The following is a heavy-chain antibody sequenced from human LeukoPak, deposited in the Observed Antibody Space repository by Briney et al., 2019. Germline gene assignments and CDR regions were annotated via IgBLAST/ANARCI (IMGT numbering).Heavy chain of an antibody. Sequence: ASVKVSCKASGGTFSSYAISWVRQAPGQGLEWMGGIIPIFGTGNYAQKFQGRVTITADESTSTAYMELSSLRSEDTAVYYCARTSIVGAPWYYYYMDVWGKGTTGTVSS. V-gene: IGHV1-69*13. CDR3: ARTSIVGAPWYYYYMDV. D-gene: IGHD1-26*01. J-gene: IGHJ6*03. CDR2: IIPIFGTG. CDR1: GGTFSSYA.